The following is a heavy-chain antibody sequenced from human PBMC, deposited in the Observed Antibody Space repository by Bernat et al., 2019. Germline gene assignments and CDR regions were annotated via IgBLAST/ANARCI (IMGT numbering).Heavy chain of an antibody. D-gene: IGHD3-10*02. CDR3: ARPTLMRCSGSYWVPPAAFDI. J-gene: IGHJ3*02. CDR2: IYYSGST. CDR1: GGSISSSSYY. V-gene: IGHV4-39*01. Sequence: QLQLQESGPGLVKPSETLSLTCTVSGGSISSSSYYWGWIRQPPGKGLEWIGSIYYSGSTYYNPSLKSRVTISVDTAKNQFSLKLSSVTAADTAVYYCARPTLMRCSGSYWVPPAAFDIWGQGTMVTVSS.